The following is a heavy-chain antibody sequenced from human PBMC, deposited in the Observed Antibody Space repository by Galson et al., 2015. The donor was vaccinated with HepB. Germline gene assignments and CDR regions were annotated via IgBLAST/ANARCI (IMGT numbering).Heavy chain of an antibody. V-gene: IGHV1-69*10. CDR2: IIPIFSIT. J-gene: IGHJ4*02. CDR1: GGTFSTYA. CDR3: ARVGVTGKFFYYLDY. D-gene: IGHD1-20*01. Sequence: SVKVSCKASGGTFSTYAISWVRQAPGQGLEWMGGIIPIFSITNFAQKFQGRVTITADKSTSTAYMELRSLISEDTAVYYCARVGVTGKFFYYLDYWGQGTLVTVSS.